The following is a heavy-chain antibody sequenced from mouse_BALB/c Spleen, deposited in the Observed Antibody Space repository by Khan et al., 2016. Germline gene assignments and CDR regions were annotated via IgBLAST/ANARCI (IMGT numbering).Heavy chain of an antibody. V-gene: IGHV14-3*02. J-gene: IGHJ3*01. CDR1: GFNIKDTY. D-gene: IGHD2-4*01. CDR2: IDPANDNT. CDR3: ARGVYDYGFAY. Sequence: VQLQQSGAELVKPGASVKLSCTASGFNIKDTYIHWVKQRPEQGLEWIGRIDPANDNTKYDPKFQGKATITADTSSNTAHLQLSSLTSEYTAVYYCARGVYDYGFAYWGQGTLVTVSA.